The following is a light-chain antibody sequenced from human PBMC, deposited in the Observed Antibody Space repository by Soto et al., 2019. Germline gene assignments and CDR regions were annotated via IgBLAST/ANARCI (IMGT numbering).Light chain of an antibody. V-gene: IGKV3-20*01. CDR3: QQYGSSPWT. Sequence: PGERATLSCRASQSVSSSYLAWYQQKPGQAPRLLIYGASSRATGIPDRFSGSGSGTDFTLTISRLEPEDFVMYYCQQYGSSPWTFGPGTKVEIK. J-gene: IGKJ1*01. CDR2: GAS. CDR1: QSVSSSY.